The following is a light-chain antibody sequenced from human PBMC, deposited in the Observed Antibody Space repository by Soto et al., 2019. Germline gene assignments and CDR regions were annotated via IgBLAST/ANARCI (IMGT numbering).Light chain of an antibody. CDR2: WAS. CDR1: QTILYSSNNKNY. J-gene: IGKJ4*01. CDR3: QQYYNSPLT. Sequence: DILMTQSPDSLAVSLGERATINCKSSQTILYSSNNKNYLAWYQQKPGQPPKLLVYWASTRESGVPDRFSGSGSGSDFTLTISSLQAEDVAVYFCQQYYNSPLTFGGGTKV. V-gene: IGKV4-1*01.